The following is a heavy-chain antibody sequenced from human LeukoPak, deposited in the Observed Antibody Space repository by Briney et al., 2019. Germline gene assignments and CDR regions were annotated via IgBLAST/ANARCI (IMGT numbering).Heavy chain of an antibody. CDR3: ARGVGGSWYLGDLDY. J-gene: IGHJ4*02. CDR1: GESFSGYF. Sequence: ASETLSLTCAAYGESFSGYFWSWIRQPPGKGLEWIGEINHSGSTNYNPSLKSRVTISVDTSKNQFFLKLTSVTAADTAVYYCARGVGGSWYLGDLDYWGQGTLVTVSS. D-gene: IGHD6-13*01. CDR2: INHSGST. V-gene: IGHV4-34*01.